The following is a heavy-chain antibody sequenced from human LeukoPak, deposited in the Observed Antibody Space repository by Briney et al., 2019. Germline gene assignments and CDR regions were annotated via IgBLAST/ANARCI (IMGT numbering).Heavy chain of an antibody. Sequence: SETLSLTCPVSDGSIGSDRYYWGWIRQPPGKGLEWIGSIFYSGSTYYNPSLKSRVTISVDTSKNQFSLRVNSVTAADTAVYYCARGLGKTGYSYGPWGMDVWGQGTTVTVSS. D-gene: IGHD5-18*01. CDR3: ARGLGKTGYSYGPWGMDV. V-gene: IGHV4-39*01. J-gene: IGHJ6*02. CDR1: DGSIGSDRYY. CDR2: IFYSGST.